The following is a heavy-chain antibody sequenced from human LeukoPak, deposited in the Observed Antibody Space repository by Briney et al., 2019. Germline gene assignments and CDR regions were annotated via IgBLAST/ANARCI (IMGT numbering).Heavy chain of an antibody. J-gene: IGHJ4*02. Sequence: PGGSLRLSCAASGFTFSSYSMNWVRQAPGKGLEWVSSISSSSSYIYYADSVKGRFTISRGNAKNSLYLQMNSLRAEDTAVYYCARDLELELQFDYWGQGTLVTVSS. CDR3: ARDLELELQFDY. D-gene: IGHD1-7*01. CDR1: GFTFSSYS. V-gene: IGHV3-21*01. CDR2: ISSSSSYI.